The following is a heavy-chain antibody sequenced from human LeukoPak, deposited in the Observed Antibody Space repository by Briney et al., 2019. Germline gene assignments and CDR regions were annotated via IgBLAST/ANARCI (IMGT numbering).Heavy chain of an antibody. CDR2: KSSDGNVT. V-gene: IGHV3-30-3*01. Sequence: GQSLRLSRAASRFTPIMLVMHWVRQAPGQGLEWVAGKSSDGNVTYHGDILRGRFTISSDNPNNTMYLQLNSLRADDTALYYRVRESARMAGAGTAFDLWGRGTRVTVSS. J-gene: IGHJ3*01. CDR3: VRESARMAGAGTAFDL. CDR1: RFTPIMLV. D-gene: IGHD6-13*01.